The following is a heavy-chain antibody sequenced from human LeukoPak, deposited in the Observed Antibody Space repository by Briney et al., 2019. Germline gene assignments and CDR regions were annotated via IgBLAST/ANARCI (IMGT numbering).Heavy chain of an antibody. V-gene: IGHV3-74*01. CDR1: GFTFSNYM. Sequence: GGSLRLSCAGSGFTFSNYMMHWVRQAPGKGLVWVSRINSDGSSTSYADSVKGRFTISRDNAKNTLYLQMNSLRAEDTAVYYCARVQGYSSGPVDYWGQGTLVTVSS. D-gene: IGHD6-19*01. CDR3: ARVQGYSSGPVDY. J-gene: IGHJ4*02. CDR2: INSDGSST.